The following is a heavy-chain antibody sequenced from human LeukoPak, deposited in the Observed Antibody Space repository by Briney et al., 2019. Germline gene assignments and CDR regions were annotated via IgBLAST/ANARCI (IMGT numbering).Heavy chain of an antibody. J-gene: IGHJ4*02. CDR3: VRGANY. CDR2: IYYSGST. V-gene: IGHV4-59*01. D-gene: IGHD5-12*01. Sequence: PSETLSLTCTVSGGSIGSDSWSWIRRAPGKRLEWIGNIYYSGSTNYNPSLKSQVTISVDTSKNQFSLRLTSVTAADTAVYHCVRGANYWGQGTLVTVSS. CDR1: GGSIGSDS.